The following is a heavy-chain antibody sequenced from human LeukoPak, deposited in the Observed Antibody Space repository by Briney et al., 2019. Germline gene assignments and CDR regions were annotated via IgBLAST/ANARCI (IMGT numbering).Heavy chain of an antibody. CDR1: GFTFSRYG. Sequence: QSGGSLRLSCAASGFTFSRYGMAWVRQAPGKGLEWVSAISGSGGSTYYADSVKGRFTISRDNSKNTLYLQMNSLRAEDTAVYYCAKSGGDSSGYFVLDYWGQGTLVTVSS. V-gene: IGHV3-23*01. CDR3: AKSGGDSSGYFVLDY. J-gene: IGHJ4*02. D-gene: IGHD3-22*01. CDR2: ISGSGGST.